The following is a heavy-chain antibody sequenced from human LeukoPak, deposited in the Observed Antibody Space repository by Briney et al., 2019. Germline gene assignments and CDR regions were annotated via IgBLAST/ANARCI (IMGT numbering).Heavy chain of an antibody. CDR3: ARDLITMVRGASTYYYYYGMDV. Sequence: GGSLRLSCAASGFTFSSYEMNWVRQAPGKGLEWVSYISSSGSTIYYADSVKGRFTISRDNAKNSLYLQMNSLRAEDTAAYYCARDLITMVRGASTYYYYYGMDVWGQGTTVTVSS. V-gene: IGHV3-48*03. D-gene: IGHD3-10*01. CDR1: GFTFSSYE. J-gene: IGHJ6*02. CDR2: ISSSGSTI.